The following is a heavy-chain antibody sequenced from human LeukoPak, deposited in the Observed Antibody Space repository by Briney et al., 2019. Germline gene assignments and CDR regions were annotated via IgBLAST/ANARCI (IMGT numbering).Heavy chain of an antibody. D-gene: IGHD3/OR15-3a*01. CDR2: IIPIFGTA. J-gene: IGHJ4*02. V-gene: IGHV1-69*13. CDR1: GGTFSSYA. Sequence: SVKVSCKASGGTFSSYAISWVRQAPGQGLEWVGGIIPIFGTANYAQKFQGRVTITADESTSTAYMELSSLRSEDTAVYYCARLRKSRLIRGLVAIYFDYWGQGTLVTVSS. CDR3: ARLRKSRLIRGLVAIYFDY.